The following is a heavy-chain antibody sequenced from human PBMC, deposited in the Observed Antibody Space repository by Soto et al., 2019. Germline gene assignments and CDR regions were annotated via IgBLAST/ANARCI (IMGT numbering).Heavy chain of an antibody. CDR3: VRFTGSEKRWFDS. Sequence: SETLSLICIVSGGFISGYYWSWIRRPPGRGLELIGYIQYSGTTNYNPSLKSRDTLAVDPSKNQHSLNLTSVTAPDSALYYRVRFTGSEKRWFDSWGQGTLVTVFS. D-gene: IGHD3-10*01. J-gene: IGHJ5*01. CDR2: IQYSGTT. CDR1: GGFISGYY. V-gene: IGHV4-59*01.